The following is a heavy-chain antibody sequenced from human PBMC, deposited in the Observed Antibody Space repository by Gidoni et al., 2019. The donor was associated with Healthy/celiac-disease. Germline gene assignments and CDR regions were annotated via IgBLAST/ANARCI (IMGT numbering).Heavy chain of an antibody. J-gene: IGHJ3*02. D-gene: IGHD1-26*01. CDR3: ARDRNFIVGASDAFDI. CDR1: GSTFTSYY. CDR2: INPSGGST. V-gene: IGHV1-46*01. Sequence: QVQLVQSGAEVKKPGASVKVSCKASGSTFTSYYMHWVRQAPGQGLEWMGIINPSGGSTSYAQKFQGRVTMTRDTSTSTVYMELSSLRSEDTAVYYCARDRNFIVGASDAFDIWGQGTMVTVSS.